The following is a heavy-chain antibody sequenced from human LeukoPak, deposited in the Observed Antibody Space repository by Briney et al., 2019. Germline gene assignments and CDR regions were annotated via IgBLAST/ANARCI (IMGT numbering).Heavy chain of an antibody. V-gene: IGHV4-59*01. CDR3: ASKSSDHGELRFDY. D-gene: IGHD4-17*01. J-gene: IGHJ4*02. CDR1: GDSTNTYF. CDR2: IYYTGTT. Sequence: SETLSLTCTMSGDSTNTYFWSWIRQPPGKGLEWLGYIYYTGTTNYNPSLKSRVTISVDTSKNQFSLRLSSVTAADTAVYYCASKSSDHGELRFDYWGQGTLVTVSS.